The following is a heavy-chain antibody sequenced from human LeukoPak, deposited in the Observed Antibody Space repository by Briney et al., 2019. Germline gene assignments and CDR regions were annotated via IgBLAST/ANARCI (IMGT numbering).Heavy chain of an antibody. CDR2: INAGNANT. J-gene: IGHJ3*02. CDR1: GYTFTSHT. CDR3: ARETAVTQNDAFDI. D-gene: IGHD4-17*01. V-gene: IGHV1-3*01. Sequence: GASVKVSCKASGYTFTSHTMHWVRQAPGQRLEWMGWINAGNANTKYSQKFQGRVTITRDTSATTAYMELSSLKSEDTAVYYCARETAVTQNDAFDIWGQGTIITVSS.